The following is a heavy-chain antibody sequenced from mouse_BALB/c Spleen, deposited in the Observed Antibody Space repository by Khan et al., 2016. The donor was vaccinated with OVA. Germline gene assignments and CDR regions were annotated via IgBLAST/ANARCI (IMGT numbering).Heavy chain of an antibody. CDR2: IWSDGST. Sequence: QVQLKQSGPDLVAPSQSLSITCTVSGFSLTSYAIHWVRQPPGKGLEWLVVIWSDGSTTYNSALKSRLSISKDNSNSQVFLKINSLQTDDTAMYYCARHQFPLSMDSWGQGTSVTVSS. J-gene: IGHJ4*01. CDR3: ARHQFPLSMDS. CDR1: GFSLTSYA. V-gene: IGHV2-6-2*01.